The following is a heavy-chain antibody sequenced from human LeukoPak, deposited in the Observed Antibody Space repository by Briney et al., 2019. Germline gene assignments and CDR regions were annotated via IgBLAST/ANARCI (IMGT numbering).Heavy chain of an antibody. CDR2: VNGGGGTT. CDR3: AKGHLRGYSYGLDY. Sequence: GGSLRLSCAASGFRFITKAMHWVRQAPGKSLEWVSAVNGGGGTTYYADSVKGRFTISRDNSKNTLYLQMNSLRAEDTAVYYCAKGHLRGYSYGLDYWGQGTLVTVSS. V-gene: IGHV3-23*01. D-gene: IGHD5-18*01. J-gene: IGHJ4*02. CDR1: GFRFITKA.